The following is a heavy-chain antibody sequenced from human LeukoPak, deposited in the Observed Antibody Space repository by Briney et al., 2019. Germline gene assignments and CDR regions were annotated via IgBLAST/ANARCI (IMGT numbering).Heavy chain of an antibody. CDR2: INPNSAGT. D-gene: IGHD2-21*02. Sequence: ASVKVSCKASGYTFNDYYMHWVRQAPGQGLEWMGWINPNSAGTKYVQQFQGRVTMTRDTSISTAYMELTSPRSDDTAVYYCAKPRAGDRDAFDIWGQGTMVIVSS. CDR1: GYTFNDYY. V-gene: IGHV1-2*02. CDR3: AKPRAGDRDAFDI. J-gene: IGHJ3*02.